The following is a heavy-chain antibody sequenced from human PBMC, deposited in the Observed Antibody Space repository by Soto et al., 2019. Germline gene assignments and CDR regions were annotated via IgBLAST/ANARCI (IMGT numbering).Heavy chain of an antibody. V-gene: IGHV4-4*02. CDR2: IYHTGIT. CDR1: GTSINSTFW. CDR3: ARDLHYYYDSSGFDY. J-gene: IGHJ4*02. D-gene: IGHD3-22*01. Sequence: SETLSLTCAVSGTSINSTFWWGWVRQSPGKGLEWIGEIYHTGITKYNPSLKSRVSMSVDKSNNQFSLELRSLTAADTAVYYCARDLHYYYDSSGFDYWGQGTLVTVS.